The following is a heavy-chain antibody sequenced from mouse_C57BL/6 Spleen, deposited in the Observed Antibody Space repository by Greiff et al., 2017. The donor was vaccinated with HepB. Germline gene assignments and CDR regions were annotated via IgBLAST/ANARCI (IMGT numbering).Heavy chain of an antibody. D-gene: IGHD2-3*01. CDR2: IRLKSDNYAT. Sequence: EVKLMESGGGLVQPGGSMKLSCVASGFTFSNYWMNWVRQSPEKGLEWVAQIRLKSDNYATHYAESVKGRFTISRDDSKSSVYLQMNNLRAEDTGIYYCAGYYDGYYVDWYFDVWGTGTTVTVSS. V-gene: IGHV6-3*01. J-gene: IGHJ1*03. CDR3: AGYYDGYYVDWYFDV. CDR1: GFTFSNYW.